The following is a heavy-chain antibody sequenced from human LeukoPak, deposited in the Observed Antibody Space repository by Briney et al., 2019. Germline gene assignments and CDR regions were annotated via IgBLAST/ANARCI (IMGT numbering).Heavy chain of an antibody. V-gene: IGHV3-23*01. D-gene: IGHD2-15*01. CDR2: ISGSGGST. Sequence: GGSLRLSCVASGFTFSSYAMSWVRQAPGKGLEWVSAISGSGGSTYYADSVKGRFTISRDNSKNTLYLQMNSLRAEDTAVYYCAKGGLWDIVVVVAAYFDYWGQGTLVTVSS. J-gene: IGHJ4*02. CDR3: AKGGLWDIVVVVAAYFDY. CDR1: GFTFSSYA.